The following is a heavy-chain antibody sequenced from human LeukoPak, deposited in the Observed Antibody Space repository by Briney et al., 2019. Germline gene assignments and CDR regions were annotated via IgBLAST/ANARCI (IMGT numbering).Heavy chain of an antibody. Sequence: PGGSLRLSCAASGFTFSSYAMSWVRQAPGKGLEWVSAISGSGGSTYYADSVKGRFTISRDNSKNTLYLQMNSLRAEDTAVYYCAKNGYRLSGGWPLDYWGQGTLVTVSS. J-gene: IGHJ4*02. CDR2: ISGSGGST. CDR1: GFTFSSYA. V-gene: IGHV3-23*01. D-gene: IGHD6-19*01. CDR3: AKNGYRLSGGWPLDY.